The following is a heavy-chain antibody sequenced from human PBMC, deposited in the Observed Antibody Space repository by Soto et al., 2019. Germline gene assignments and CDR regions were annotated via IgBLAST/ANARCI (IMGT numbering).Heavy chain of an antibody. D-gene: IGHD3-3*01. V-gene: IGHV3-49*03. Sequence: GGSLRLSCTASGFTFGDYAMSWFRQAPGKGLEWVGFIRSKAYGGTTEYAASVKGRFTISRDDSKSIAYLRMNSLKTEDTAVYYCTRDLPTITIFGVVYGMDVWGQGTTVTVSS. CDR3: TRDLPTITIFGVVYGMDV. CDR1: GFTFGDYA. CDR2: IRSKAYGGTT. J-gene: IGHJ6*02.